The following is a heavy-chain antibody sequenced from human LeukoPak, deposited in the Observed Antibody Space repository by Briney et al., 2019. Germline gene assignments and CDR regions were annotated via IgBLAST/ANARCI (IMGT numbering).Heavy chain of an antibody. CDR1: GFTVSSNY. CDR3: ARDRAYSGSYPDAFDI. D-gene: IGHD1-26*01. Sequence: GGSLRLSCAASGFTVSSNYMSWVRQGPGKGLEWVSVIYSGGSTYYADSVKGRFTISRDNSKNTLYLQMNSLRAEDTAVYYCARDRAYSGSYPDAFDIWGQGTMVTVSS. J-gene: IGHJ3*02. V-gene: IGHV3-53*05. CDR2: IYSGGST.